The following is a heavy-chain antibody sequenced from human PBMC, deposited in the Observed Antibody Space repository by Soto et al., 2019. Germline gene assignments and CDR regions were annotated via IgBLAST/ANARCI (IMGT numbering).Heavy chain of an antibody. D-gene: IGHD6-19*01. CDR2: MDPSASYT. V-gene: IGHV5-10-1*01. J-gene: IGHJ4*02. CDR1: GYSFTSYW. Sequence: ESLKISCKGSGYSFTSYWISWVRQMPGKGQEGRGRMDPSASYTNYTPSFQGHVTISADKSISTAYLQMTSLRPDDTAVFYCARDVAMPTGLGLGYWGQGTLVTVSS. CDR3: ARDVAMPTGLGLGY.